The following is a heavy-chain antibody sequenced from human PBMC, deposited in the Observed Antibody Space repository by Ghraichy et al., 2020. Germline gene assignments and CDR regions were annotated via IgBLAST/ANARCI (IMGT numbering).Heavy chain of an antibody. Sequence: GESLNISCKGSGYSFTSYWIGWVRQMPGKGLEWMGIIYPGDSDTRYSPSFQGQVTISADKSISTAYLQWSSLKASDTAMYYCARLGGSGSYNLYYYGMDVWGQGTTVIVYS. CDR3: ARLGGSGSYNLYYYGMDV. V-gene: IGHV5-51*01. J-gene: IGHJ6*02. D-gene: IGHD3-10*01. CDR1: GYSFTSYW. CDR2: IYPGDSDT.